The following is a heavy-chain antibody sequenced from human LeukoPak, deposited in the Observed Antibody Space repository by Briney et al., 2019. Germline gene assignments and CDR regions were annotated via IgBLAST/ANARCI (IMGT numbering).Heavy chain of an antibody. CDR3: ASADFDRYYYGMDV. Sequence: SETLSLTCTVSGGSVSSDYWSWIRQPPGKGLEWIGYIYYTGSTNYNPSLKSRVTFSVDASKNHFSLRLGSATTAGMAVYFCASADFDRYYYGMDVWGQGTTVTVSS. D-gene: IGHD3-9*01. J-gene: IGHJ6*02. V-gene: IGHV4-59*02. CDR2: IYYTGST. CDR1: GGSVSSDY.